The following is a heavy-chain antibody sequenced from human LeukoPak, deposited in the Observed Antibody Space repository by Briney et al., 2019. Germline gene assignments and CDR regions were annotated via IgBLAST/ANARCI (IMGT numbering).Heavy chain of an antibody. Sequence: GGSLRLSCTASGFPLSSYSINWVRQATGKGLEWVSYISSSGSAIYYVDSVKGRFTVSRDNAKNSLFLQMNSPRAEDTAVYYCVRVKGSYFDYWGQGALVTVSS. D-gene: IGHD2-15*01. V-gene: IGHV3-48*01. J-gene: IGHJ4*02. CDR1: GFPLSSYS. CDR3: VRVKGSYFDY. CDR2: ISSSGSAI.